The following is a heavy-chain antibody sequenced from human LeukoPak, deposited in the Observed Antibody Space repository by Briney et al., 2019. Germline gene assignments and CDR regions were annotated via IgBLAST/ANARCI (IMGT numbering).Heavy chain of an antibody. CDR3: ASSIAAAGRFDY. J-gene: IGHJ4*02. D-gene: IGHD6-13*01. CDR2: ISSSSSYT. CDR1: GFTFSDYY. V-gene: IGHV3-11*06. Sequence: PGGSLRLSRAASGFTFSDYYMSWIRQAPGKGLEWVSYISSSSSYTNYADSVKGRFTISRDNAKNSLYLQMNSLRAEDTAVYYCASSIAAAGRFDYWGQGTLVTVSS.